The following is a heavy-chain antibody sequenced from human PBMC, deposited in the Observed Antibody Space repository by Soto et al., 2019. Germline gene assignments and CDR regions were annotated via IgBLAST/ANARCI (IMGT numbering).Heavy chain of an antibody. J-gene: IGHJ6*02. V-gene: IGHV1-18*01. CDR3: ARVGITMIVVVTTYGMDV. D-gene: IGHD3-22*01. CDR2: IIPIFGNT. CDR1: GGTFSSYA. Sequence: ASVKVSCKASGGTFSSYAISWVRLAPGQGLEWMGGIIPIFGNTNYAQKLQGRVTMTTDTSTSTAYMELRSLRSDDTAVYYCARVGITMIVVVTTYGMDVWGQGTTVTVSS.